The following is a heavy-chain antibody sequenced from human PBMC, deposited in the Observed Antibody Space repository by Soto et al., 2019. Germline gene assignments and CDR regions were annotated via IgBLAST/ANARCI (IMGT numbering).Heavy chain of an antibody. J-gene: IGHJ4*02. CDR1: GDSITTNGYY. CDR3: ARSHYTYSRLIDY. CDR2: VYYTGRT. Sequence: SETLSLTCSVSGDSITTNGYYWGWIRQPPVKGLQCISNVYYTGRTYSHPLVTSRVFISVGTSKNVFALRLTSVTAANTAVYYCARSHYTYSRLIDYRGPGTLVAVSS. V-gene: IGHV4-39*01. D-gene: IGHD4-4*01.